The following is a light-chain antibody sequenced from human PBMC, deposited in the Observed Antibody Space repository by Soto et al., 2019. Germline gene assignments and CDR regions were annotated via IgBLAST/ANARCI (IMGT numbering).Light chain of an antibody. Sequence: QSALTQPASVSGSPGQSITISCTGTNSDVGNYNLVSWYQQHPGKAPKLMMYEVTKRPSGVSNRFSGSKSGNTASLTISGLQAEDEADYYCCSYACSATWVFGGGTKLTVL. CDR2: EVT. CDR1: NSDVGNYNL. V-gene: IGLV2-23*02. CDR3: CSYACSATWV. J-gene: IGLJ3*02.